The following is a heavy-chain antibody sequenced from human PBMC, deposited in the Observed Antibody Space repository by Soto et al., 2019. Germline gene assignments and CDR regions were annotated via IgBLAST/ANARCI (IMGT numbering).Heavy chain of an antibody. D-gene: IGHD4-17*01. CDR1: GYSISSGYY. J-gene: IGHJ5*02. CDR2: IYHSGST. CDR3: ARGAATVTPGWFDP. Sequence: ETLSLTCAVSGYSISSGYYWGWIRQTPGKGLEWIASIYHSGSTYYNPSLKSRVTISVDKSKNQFSLKLTSVTAADTAVYYCARGAATVTPGWFDPWGQGIMVTVSS. V-gene: IGHV4-38-2*01.